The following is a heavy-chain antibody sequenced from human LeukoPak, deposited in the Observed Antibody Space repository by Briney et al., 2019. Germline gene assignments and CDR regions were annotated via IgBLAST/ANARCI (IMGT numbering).Heavy chain of an antibody. Sequence: PSETLSLTCTVSGGSISSYYWSWIRQPPGKGLEWIGYIYYSGSTNYNPSLKSRVTISVDTSKNQFSLKLSSVTAADTAVYYCARDLRGQWLVPENNWFDPWGQGTLVTVSS. J-gene: IGHJ5*02. CDR1: GGSISSYY. CDR2: IYYSGST. D-gene: IGHD6-19*01. CDR3: ARDLRGQWLVPENNWFDP. V-gene: IGHV4-59*01.